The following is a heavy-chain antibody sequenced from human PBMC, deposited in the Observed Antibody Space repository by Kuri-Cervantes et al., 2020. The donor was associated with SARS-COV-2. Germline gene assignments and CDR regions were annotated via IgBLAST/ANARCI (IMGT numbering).Heavy chain of an antibody. J-gene: IGHJ4*02. D-gene: IGHD5-12*01. Sequence: GESLKISCAASGFTFSSYGMHWVRQAPGKGLEWVAVISFGGTNKYYADSVKGRFTISRDSSKNTLYLQMNSLRAEDTAVYYCAKDRVRRGYSGYVILDYWGQGTLVTVSS. CDR1: GFTFSSYG. CDR3: AKDRVRRGYSGYVILDY. CDR2: ISFGGTNK. V-gene: IGHV3-30*18.